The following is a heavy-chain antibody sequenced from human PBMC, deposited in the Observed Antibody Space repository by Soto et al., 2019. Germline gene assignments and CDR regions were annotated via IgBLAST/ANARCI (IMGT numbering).Heavy chain of an antibody. V-gene: IGHV1-18*04. D-gene: IGHD3-22*01. J-gene: IGHJ4*02. Sequence: EASVKVSCKASGYTFASYGISWVRQAPGQGLERMGWISAYNGNTNYAQKLQGRVTMTTDTSTSTAYMELRSLRSDDTAVYYCARDVRGYYYDSSGYYFPLFDYWGQGTLVTVSS. CDR2: ISAYNGNT. CDR1: GYTFASYG. CDR3: ARDVRGYYYDSSGYYFPLFDY.